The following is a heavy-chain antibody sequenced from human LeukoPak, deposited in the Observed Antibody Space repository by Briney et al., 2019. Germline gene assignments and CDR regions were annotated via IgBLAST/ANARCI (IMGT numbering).Heavy chain of an antibody. D-gene: IGHD3-16*01. CDR2: IYYSGST. CDR1: GGSISSYY. V-gene: IGHV4-59*01. CDR3: ARVWGDAFDI. J-gene: IGHJ3*02. Sequence: SETLSLTCTVSGGSISSYYRSWIRQPPGKGLEWIGYIYYSGSTNYNPSLKSRVTISVDTSKNQFSLKLSSVTAADTAVYYGARVWGDAFDIWGQGTMVTVSS.